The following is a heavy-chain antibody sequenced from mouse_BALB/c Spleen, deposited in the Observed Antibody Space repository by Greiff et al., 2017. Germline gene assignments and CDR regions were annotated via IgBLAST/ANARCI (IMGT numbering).Heavy chain of an antibody. CDR1: GFNIKDTY. CDR2: IDPANGNT. Sequence: VQLQQSGAELVKPGASVKLSCTASGFNIKDTYMHWVKQRPEQGLEWIGRIDPANGNTKYDPKFQGKATITADTSSNTAYLQLISLTSEDTAVYYCARKAITTVVDYWGQGTTLTVSS. D-gene: IGHD1-1*01. V-gene: IGHV14-3*02. CDR3: ARKAITTVVDY. J-gene: IGHJ2*01.